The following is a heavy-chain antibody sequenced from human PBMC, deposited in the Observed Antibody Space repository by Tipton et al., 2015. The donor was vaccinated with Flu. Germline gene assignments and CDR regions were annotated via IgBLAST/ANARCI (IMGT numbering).Heavy chain of an antibody. D-gene: IGHD6-6*01. CDR1: GFTFSSYW. V-gene: IGHV3-74*01. J-gene: IGHJ4*02. CDR3: ARDRGQLNPPDY. CDR2: INSDGSST. Sequence: SLRLSCAASGFTFSSYWMHWVRQAPGKGLVWVSRINSDGSSTSYADSVKGRFTTSRDNAKNTLYLQMNSLRAEDTAVYYCARDRGQLNPPDYWGQGTLVTVSS.